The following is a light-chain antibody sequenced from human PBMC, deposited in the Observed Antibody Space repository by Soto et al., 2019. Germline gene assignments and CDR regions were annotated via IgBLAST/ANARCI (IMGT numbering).Light chain of an antibody. CDR3: QQSYSTPLT. CDR2: VGS. Sequence: DIRMTQSPSSLSASVGGXVTLACRASQCISTYLNWYQQIPGEAPKLLIYVGSRLQSGVPSRFSGSSSGTDCTLTISGLQAGDVATYYCQQSYSTPLTFGQGTKVDIK. J-gene: IGKJ1*01. CDR1: QCISTY. V-gene: IGKV1-39*01.